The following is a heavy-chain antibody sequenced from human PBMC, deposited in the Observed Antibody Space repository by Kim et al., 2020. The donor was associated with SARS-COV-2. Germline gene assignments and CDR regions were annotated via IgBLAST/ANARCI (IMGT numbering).Heavy chain of an antibody. Sequence: GGSLRLSCAASGFTFSSYAMHWVRQAPGKGLEWVAVISYDGSNKYYADSVKGRFTISRDNSKNTLYLQMNSLRAEDTAVYYCLFAYDALGWGQGTLVTVS. CDR1: GFTFSSYA. J-gene: IGHJ4*02. V-gene: IGHV3-30-3*01. CDR3: LFAYDALG. CDR2: ISYDGSNK. D-gene: IGHD2-21*01.